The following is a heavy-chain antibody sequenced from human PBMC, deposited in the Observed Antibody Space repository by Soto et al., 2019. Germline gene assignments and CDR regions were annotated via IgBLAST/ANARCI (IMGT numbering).Heavy chain of an antibody. D-gene: IGHD3-3*01. CDR2: ISGSGGST. J-gene: IGHJ1*01. Sequence: GESLKISCAASGFTFSSYAMSWVRQAPGKGLEWVSAISGSGGSTYYADSVKGRFTISRDNSKNTRYLQMNSLRAEDTAVYYCAKPLRPEEYFQHWGQGTLVTVSS. V-gene: IGHV3-23*01. CDR3: AKPLRPEEYFQH. CDR1: GFTFSSYA.